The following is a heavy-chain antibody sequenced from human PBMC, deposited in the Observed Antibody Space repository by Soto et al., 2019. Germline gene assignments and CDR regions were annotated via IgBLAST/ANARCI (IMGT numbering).Heavy chain of an antibody. D-gene: IGHD1-1*01. V-gene: IGHV3-21*01. Sequence: GSLRLSCAASGFTFSSYSMNWVRQAPGKGLEWVASLSGNSNYIYYADSVRGRFTISRENAKNSLFLDLNSLRAEDTAVYYCARDLSLPPMATHSKIFDRWGQGTLVTVS. J-gene: IGHJ4*02. CDR2: LSGNSNYI. CDR1: GFTFSSYS. CDR3: ARDLSLPPMATHSKIFDR.